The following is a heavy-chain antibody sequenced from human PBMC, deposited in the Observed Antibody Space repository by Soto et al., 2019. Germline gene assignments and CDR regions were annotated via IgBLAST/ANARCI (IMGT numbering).Heavy chain of an antibody. Sequence: GGSLRLSCAASGFTFSNHWMTWVLQAPGKGLEWVASVKQDGSEIYYGDSVKGRFTISRDNAKNSLFLQLNSLRAEDTAMYYCARDPGISSGWYYFDYWGQGTLVTVSS. CDR1: GFTFSNHW. V-gene: IGHV3-7*05. J-gene: IGHJ4*02. CDR3: ARDPGISSGWYYFDY. D-gene: IGHD6-19*01. CDR2: VKQDGSEI.